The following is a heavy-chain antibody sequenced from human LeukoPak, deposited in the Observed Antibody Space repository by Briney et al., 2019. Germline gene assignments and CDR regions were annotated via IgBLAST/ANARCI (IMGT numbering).Heavy chain of an antibody. D-gene: IGHD4-11*01. CDR3: AISGITTVGY. CDR1: GLTFSTYS. CDR2: ISSGSNTI. V-gene: IGHV3-48*01. Sequence: GGSLRLSCAASGLTFSTYSMNWVRQAPGKGLEWVSYISSGSNTIYYADSVKGRFTISRDNAKNSLYLQMRSLRADDTAVYYCAISGITTVGYWGQGTLVAVSS. J-gene: IGHJ4*02.